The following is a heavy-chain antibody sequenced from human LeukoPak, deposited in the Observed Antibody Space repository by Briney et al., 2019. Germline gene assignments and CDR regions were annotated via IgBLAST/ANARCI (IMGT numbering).Heavy chain of an antibody. D-gene: IGHD6-13*01. Sequence: SETLSLTCAVYGGSFSGYYWSWIRQPPGKGLEWIGEINHSGSTNYNPSLKSRVTISVDTSKNQFSLKLSSVTAADTAAYYCARDLYSSPFDYWGQGTLVTVSS. V-gene: IGHV4-34*01. CDR2: INHSGST. J-gene: IGHJ4*02. CDR1: GGSFSGYY. CDR3: ARDLYSSPFDY.